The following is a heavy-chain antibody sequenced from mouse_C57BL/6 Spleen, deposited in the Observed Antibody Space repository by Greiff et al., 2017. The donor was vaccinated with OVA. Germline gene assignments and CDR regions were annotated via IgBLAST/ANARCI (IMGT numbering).Heavy chain of an antibody. Sequence: VQLQQPGAELVMPGASVKLSCKASGYTFTSYWMHWVKQRPGQGLEWIGEIDPSDSYTNYNQKFKGKSTLTVDKSSSTAYMQLSSLTSEDSAVYYCARSYYSIDYWGQDTTLTVSS. CDR3: ARSYYSIDY. CDR2: IDPSDSYT. V-gene: IGHV1-69*01. CDR1: GYTFTSYW. J-gene: IGHJ2*01. D-gene: IGHD2-5*01.